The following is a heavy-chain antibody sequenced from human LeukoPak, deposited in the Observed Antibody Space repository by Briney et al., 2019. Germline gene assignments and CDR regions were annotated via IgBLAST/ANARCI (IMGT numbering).Heavy chain of an antibody. CDR2: MNPNSGNK. V-gene: IGHV1-8*01. J-gene: IGHJ6*02. CDR3: ARSSYYYGMDV. Sequence: GASVKVSFKASGYTFTRYYINWVRQATGRGLDGMGWMNPNSGNKRYAQKLQGRVTMTRNTSISTAYMELSSLRSEDTAVYYCARSSYYYGMDVWGQGTTVTVSS. CDR1: GYTFTRYY.